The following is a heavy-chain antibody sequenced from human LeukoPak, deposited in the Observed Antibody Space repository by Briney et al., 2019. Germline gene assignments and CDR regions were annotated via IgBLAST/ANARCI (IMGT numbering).Heavy chain of an antibody. J-gene: IGHJ3*01. D-gene: IGHD3-22*01. Sequence: ASVKVSCKASGYTFTGYHMHWVRQAPGQGLEWMGWINTNNGGTNYAQKFQGRVTMTRDTSISTGYMELSRLTSDDTAVYYCTSNSDTSAYYAFDFWGQGTTVTVSS. CDR3: TSNSDTSAYYAFDF. CDR1: GYTFTGYH. CDR2: INTNNGGT. V-gene: IGHV1-2*02.